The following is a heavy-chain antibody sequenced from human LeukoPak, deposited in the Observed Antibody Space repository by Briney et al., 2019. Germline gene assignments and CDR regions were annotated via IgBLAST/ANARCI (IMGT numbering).Heavy chain of an antibody. CDR1: GFTFSSYS. D-gene: IGHD6-6*01. Sequence: RGSLGLSCAASGFTFSSYSMNWVRQAPGKGLEWVSSISSSSSYIYYADSVKGRFTISRDNAKNSLYLQMNSLRAEDTAVYYCAREEYSSSSGYYYYYYMDVWGKGTTVTVSS. J-gene: IGHJ6*03. CDR3: AREEYSSSSGYYYYYYMDV. V-gene: IGHV3-21*01. CDR2: ISSSSSYI.